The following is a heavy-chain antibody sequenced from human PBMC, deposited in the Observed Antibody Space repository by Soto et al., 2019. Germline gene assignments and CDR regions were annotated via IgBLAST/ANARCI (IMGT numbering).Heavy chain of an antibody. D-gene: IGHD3-9*01. CDR2: IYYSGST. CDR1: GGSVNIGTYY. CDR3: ARDRPDILTGYYVGPPTYGMDV. J-gene: IGHJ6*02. V-gene: IGHV4-61*01. Sequence: SETLSLTSTVPGGSVNIGTYYWSWIRQPPGKGLEWIGYIYYSGSTNYNPSLKSRVTISVDTSKNQFSLKLSSVTAADTAVYYCARDRPDILTGYYVGPPTYGMDVWGQGTTVTVSS.